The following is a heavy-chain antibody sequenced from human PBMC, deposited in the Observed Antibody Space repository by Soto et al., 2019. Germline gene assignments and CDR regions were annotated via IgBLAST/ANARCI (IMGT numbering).Heavy chain of an antibody. D-gene: IGHD2-2*02. CDR1: GGTFSSYA. CDR2: IDPMYGTA. V-gene: IGHV1-69*06. J-gene: IGHJ4*02. Sequence: QVQLVQSGAEVKKPGSSVKVSCKSSGGTFSSYALNWVRQAPGQGLEWMGGIDPMYGTANYVQKFQGRVTITADKSTNTAYMELSRLRSEDTAVYYCARSDCISTSCYTGVFDYWGQGTLVTVSS. CDR3: ARSDCISTSCYTGVFDY.